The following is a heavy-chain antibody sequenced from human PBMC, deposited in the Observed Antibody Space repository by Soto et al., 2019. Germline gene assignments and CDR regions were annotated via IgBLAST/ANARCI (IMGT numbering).Heavy chain of an antibody. J-gene: IGHJ6*02. V-gene: IGHV1-46*01. D-gene: IGHD2-15*01. CDR2: IDPSSGTT. CDR3: ARGAVVVPNGLIAGMDV. Sequence: ASVKLSCKPSGYSFSNFYVHWVRQAPGQGLEWMGIIDPSSGTTSYTQKFQERVTMTRDTSMSTVYMELSRLRSEDTAVYYCARGAVVVPNGLIAGMDVWGLGTTVTV. CDR1: GYSFSNFY.